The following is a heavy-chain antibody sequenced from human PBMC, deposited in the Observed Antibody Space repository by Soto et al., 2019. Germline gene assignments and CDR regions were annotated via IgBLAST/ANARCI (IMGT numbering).Heavy chain of an antibody. D-gene: IGHD4-17*01. J-gene: IGHJ6*03. CDR2: IWYDGSNK. CDR1: GFTFSSYG. V-gene: IGHV3-33*01. Sequence: QPGGSLRLSCAASGFTFSSYGMHWVRQAPGKGLEWVAVIWYDGSNKYYADSVKGRFTISRDNSKNTLYLQMNSLRAEDTAVYYCARGTFWTTVTTEGYYMDVWGKGTTVTVSS. CDR3: ARGTFWTTVTTEGYYMDV.